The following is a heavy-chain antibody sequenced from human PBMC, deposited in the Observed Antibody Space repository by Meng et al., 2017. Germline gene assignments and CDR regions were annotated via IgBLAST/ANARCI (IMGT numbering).Heavy chain of an antibody. CDR1: GFTFDDYA. Sequence: SLKISCAASGFTFDDYAMHWVRQAPGKGLEWVSGISWNSGSIGYADSVKGRFTISRDNAKNSLYLQMNSLRAEDKALYYCAKERCYGGKCGHFDYWGQGTLVTISS. V-gene: IGHV3-9*01. D-gene: IGHD4-23*01. J-gene: IGHJ4*02. CDR2: ISWNSGSI. CDR3: AKERCYGGKCGHFDY.